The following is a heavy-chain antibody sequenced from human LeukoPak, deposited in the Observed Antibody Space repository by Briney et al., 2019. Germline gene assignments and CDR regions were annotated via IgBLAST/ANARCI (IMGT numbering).Heavy chain of an antibody. CDR1: GGTFSSYA. D-gene: IGHD6-6*01. Sequence: SVKVSCKASGGTFSSYAISWVRQAPGQGLEWMGRIIPILGIANYAQKFQGRVTITADESTSTAYMELSSLRSEDTAVYYCAREGPYSSSPFDYWGQGTLVTVSS. J-gene: IGHJ4*02. V-gene: IGHV1-69*04. CDR3: AREGPYSSSPFDY. CDR2: IIPILGIA.